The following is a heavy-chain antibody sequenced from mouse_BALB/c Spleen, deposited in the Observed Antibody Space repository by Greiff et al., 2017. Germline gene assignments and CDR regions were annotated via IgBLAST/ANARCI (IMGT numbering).Heavy chain of an antibody. Sequence: EVHLVESGGGLVQPGGSRKLSCAASGFTFSSFGMHWVRQAPEKGLEWVAYISSGSSTIYYADTVKGRFTISRDNPKNTLFLQMTSLRSEDTAMYYCARRGLYWYFDVWGAGTTVTVSS. CDR1: GFTFSSFG. CDR3: ARRGLYWYFDV. V-gene: IGHV5-17*02. J-gene: IGHJ1*01. CDR2: ISSGSSTI. D-gene: IGHD3-3*01.